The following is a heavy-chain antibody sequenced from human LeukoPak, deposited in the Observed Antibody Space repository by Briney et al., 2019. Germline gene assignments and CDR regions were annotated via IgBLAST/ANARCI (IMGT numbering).Heavy chain of an antibody. J-gene: IGHJ5*02. V-gene: IGHV5-51*01. CDR3: ARIPRRIVVVLAAMVWWFDP. D-gene: IGHD2-2*01. CDR1: GYSFTSYW. Sequence: GESLKISCKGSGYSFTSYWIGWVRQMPGKGLEWMGIIYPGDSDTRYSPSFQGQVTISADKSISTAYLQWSSLKASNTAMYYCARIPRRIVVVLAAMVWWFDPWGQGTLVTVSS. CDR2: IYPGDSDT.